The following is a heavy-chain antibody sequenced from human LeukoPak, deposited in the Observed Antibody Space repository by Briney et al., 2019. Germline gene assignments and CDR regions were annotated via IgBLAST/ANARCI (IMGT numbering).Heavy chain of an antibody. CDR1: GFTFSSYA. J-gene: IGHJ4*02. CDR2: ISGGGGST. D-gene: IGHD3-22*01. V-gene: IGHV3-23*01. CDR3: AKDQGLIVDVEAFDY. Sequence: GGSLRLSCAASGFTFSSYAMSWVRQAPGKGLEWVSAISGGGGSTYYADSVKGRFTISRDNSKNTLYLQMNSLRAEDTAVYYGAKDQGLIVDVEAFDYWGQGTLVTVSS.